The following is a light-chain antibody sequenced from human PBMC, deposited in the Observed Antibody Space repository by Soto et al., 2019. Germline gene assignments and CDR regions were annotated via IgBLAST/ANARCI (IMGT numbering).Light chain of an antibody. V-gene: IGKV3-15*01. CDR1: QSVSIN. CDR2: GAS. J-gene: IGKJ1*01. CDR3: QQYNNWWT. Sequence: EIVMTQSPATLSVSPGERGTLSCRASQSVSINLAWYQQKPGQAPWLLIYGASTRATGIPARFSGSGSGTEFTLTISSLQSEDLAVYYCQQYNNWWTFGQGTKVEIK.